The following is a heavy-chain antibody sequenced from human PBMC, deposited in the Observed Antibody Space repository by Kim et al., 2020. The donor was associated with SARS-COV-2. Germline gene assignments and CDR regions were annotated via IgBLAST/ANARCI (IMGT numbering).Heavy chain of an antibody. CDR1: GFTFSSYG. CDR3: ARGSVVPAANREPFGMDV. J-gene: IGHJ6*02. V-gene: IGHV3-33*01. CDR2: IWYDGSNK. D-gene: IGHD2-2*01. Sequence: GGSLRLSCAASGFTFSSYGMHWVRQAPGKGLEWVAVIWYDGSNKYYADSVKGRFTISRDNSKNTLYLQMNSQRAEDTAVYYCARGSVVPAANREPFGMDVWGQGTTVTVSS.